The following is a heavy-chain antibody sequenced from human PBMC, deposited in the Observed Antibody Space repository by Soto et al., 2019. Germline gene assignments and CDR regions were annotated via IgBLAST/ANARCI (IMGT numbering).Heavy chain of an antibody. CDR1: GVTFRSYV. D-gene: IGHD2-8*01. V-gene: IGHV3-30*06. CDR3: ARWGTTGGLYV. CDR2: TSYDGRDK. J-gene: IGHJ1*01. Sequence: QVQLVESGGGVVQPGTSLRVSCVGSGVTFRSYVIHWVSQAPGKGLEWVALTSYDGRDKYYADSVRGRFTISRDNSRNTVDLQMDRLKLEDTALYYCARWGTTGGLYVWGQGTLVSVSS.